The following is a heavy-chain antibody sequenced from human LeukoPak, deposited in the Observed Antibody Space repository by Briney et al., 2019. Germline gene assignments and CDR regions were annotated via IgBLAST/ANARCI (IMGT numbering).Heavy chain of an antibody. V-gene: IGHV3-7*01. CDR1: GFTFSSYW. CDR3: ARVAEPYYYDSSGYYSDY. Sequence: PGGSLRLSCAASGFTFSSYWMSWVRQAPGKGLEWVANIKQDGSEKYYVDSVKGRFTISRDNAKNSLYLQMSSLRAEDTAVYYCARVAEPYYYDSSGYYSDYWGQGTLVTVSS. CDR2: IKQDGSEK. J-gene: IGHJ4*02. D-gene: IGHD3-22*01.